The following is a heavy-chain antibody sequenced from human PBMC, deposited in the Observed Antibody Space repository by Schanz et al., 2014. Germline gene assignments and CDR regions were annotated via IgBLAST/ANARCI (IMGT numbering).Heavy chain of an antibody. J-gene: IGHJ3*02. D-gene: IGHD2-2*01. Sequence: EVQLVESGGGLIQPGGSLRLSCVASGFTVSSNYMSWVHQAPGKGLEWVSVIYSDGRTYYGDSVKGRFTISRDNSKNTLYLQMNSLRDEDTAMYYCAKRCSSTSCSHGAFDIWGQGTMVTVSS. V-gene: IGHV3-53*01. CDR1: GFTVSSNY. CDR3: AKRCSSTSCSHGAFDI. CDR2: IYSDGRT.